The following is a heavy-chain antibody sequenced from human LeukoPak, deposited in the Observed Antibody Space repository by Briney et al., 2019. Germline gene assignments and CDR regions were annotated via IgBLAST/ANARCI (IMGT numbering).Heavy chain of an antibody. CDR2: VNGDGRNI. J-gene: IGHJ6*02. CDR3: TRDLMDYDVSTGLHHYYMDV. D-gene: IGHD3-9*01. CDR1: GFTFSSYW. V-gene: IGHV3-74*01. Sequence: GGSLRLSCVASGFTFSSYWMHWVRQDPRKGLVWVSRVNGDGRNINYADSVRGRFTISRDNAKNTLYLQMNTLRVEDTAVYYCTRDLMDYDVSTGLHHYYMDVWGQGTTVTVSS.